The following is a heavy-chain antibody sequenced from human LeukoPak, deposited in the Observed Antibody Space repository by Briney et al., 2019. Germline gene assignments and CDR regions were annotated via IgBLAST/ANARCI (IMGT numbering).Heavy chain of an antibody. D-gene: IGHD1-26*01. CDR1: GFTFRSHA. V-gene: IGHV3-23*01. Sequence: PGGSLRLSCVGSGFTFRSHAMSWVRQAPEKGLEFVSGIYENGGTTYYADSVKGRFSISRDNSKNTLYLQMNSLRAEDTAVYYCAKVVEWEPLNGMDVWGQGTTVTVSS. J-gene: IGHJ6*02. CDR3: AKVVEWEPLNGMDV. CDR2: IYENGGTT.